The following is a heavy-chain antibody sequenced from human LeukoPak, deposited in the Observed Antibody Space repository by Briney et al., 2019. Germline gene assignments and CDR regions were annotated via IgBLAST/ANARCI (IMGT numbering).Heavy chain of an antibody. Sequence: SETLSLTCTVSGGSISSYYWSWIRQPPGKGLEWIGYIYYSGSTNYNPSLKSRVTISVDTSKNQFSLKLSSVTAADTAVYYCARVGDIGVVPAAMPEDWFDPWGQGTLVTVSS. CDR2: IYYSGST. J-gene: IGHJ5*02. CDR1: GGSISSYY. CDR3: ARVGDIGVVPAAMPEDWFDP. V-gene: IGHV4-59*01. D-gene: IGHD2-2*01.